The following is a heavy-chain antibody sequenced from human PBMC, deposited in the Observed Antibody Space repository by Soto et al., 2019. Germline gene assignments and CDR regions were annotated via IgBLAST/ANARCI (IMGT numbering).Heavy chain of an antibody. D-gene: IGHD3-16*01. V-gene: IGHV4-39*01. CDR1: VVSISSSSYY. Sequence: PSETLSLTCTVSVVSISSSSYYWGWIGQPPGKGLEWIGSIYYSGSTYYNPSLKSRVTISVDTSKNQFSLKLSSVTAADTAVYYCARHYPRGGYYYYGMDVWGQGTTVTVSS. CDR3: ARHYPRGGYYYYGMDV. J-gene: IGHJ6*02. CDR2: IYYSGST.